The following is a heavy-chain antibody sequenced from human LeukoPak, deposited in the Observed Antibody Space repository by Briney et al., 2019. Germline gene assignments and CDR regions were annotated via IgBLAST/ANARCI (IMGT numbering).Heavy chain of an antibody. V-gene: IGHV1-2*02. CDR1: GYTFTGYY. Sequence: ASVKVSCKASGYTFTGYYMHWVRQAPGQGLEWMGWINPSSGGTNYAQKFQGRVTMTRDTSISTAYMELSRLRSDDTAVYYCARKGGARGDFDYWGQGTLVTASS. D-gene: IGHD3-10*01. CDR2: INPSSGGT. J-gene: IGHJ4*02. CDR3: ARKGGARGDFDY.